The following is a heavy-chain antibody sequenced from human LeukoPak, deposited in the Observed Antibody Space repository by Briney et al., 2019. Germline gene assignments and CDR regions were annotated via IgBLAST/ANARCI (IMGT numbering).Heavy chain of an antibody. V-gene: IGHV1-46*01. D-gene: IGHD6-19*01. CDR3: ARDRAVAGTDPTSGIYYYSYGMDV. Sequence: ASVKVSCKASGYTFTSYYMHWVRQAPGQGLEWMGIINPSGGSTSYAQKFQGRVTMTRDMSTSTVYMELSSLRSEDTAVYYCARDRAVAGTDPTSGIYYYSYGMDVWGQGTTVTVSS. J-gene: IGHJ6*02. CDR2: INPSGGST. CDR1: GYTFTSYY.